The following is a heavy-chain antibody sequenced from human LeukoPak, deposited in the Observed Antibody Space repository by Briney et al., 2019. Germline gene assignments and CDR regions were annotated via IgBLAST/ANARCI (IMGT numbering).Heavy chain of an antibody. CDR2: ISSSSGYT. V-gene: IGHV3-21*01. CDR3: ASAPVTAESFFAY. Sequence: AGGSLRLSCAVSGFTFSGYAMSWGPRAPGKGLECGSSISSSSGYTYYADSVKGRFTISRDNPKNSLYLQMNSLRTEDTAVYYCASAPVTAESFFAYWAQGTLVTVSS. J-gene: IGHJ4*02. D-gene: IGHD2-21*02. CDR1: GFTFSGYA.